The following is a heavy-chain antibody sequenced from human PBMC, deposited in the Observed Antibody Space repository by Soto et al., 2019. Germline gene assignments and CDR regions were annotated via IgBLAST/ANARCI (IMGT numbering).Heavy chain of an antibody. D-gene: IGHD6-13*01. CDR2: IDPSDSYN. J-gene: IGHJ6*02. Sequence: GDSLKISCKGSGDSFTSYWISWVRQIPGKGLEWMGRIDPSDSYNNYSPSFQGHVTISADKSISTAYLQWSSLKASDTAMYYCARYYSSSWYYYYGMDVWGQGTTVTVS. V-gene: IGHV5-10-1*01. CDR1: GDSFTSYW. CDR3: ARYYSSSWYYYYGMDV.